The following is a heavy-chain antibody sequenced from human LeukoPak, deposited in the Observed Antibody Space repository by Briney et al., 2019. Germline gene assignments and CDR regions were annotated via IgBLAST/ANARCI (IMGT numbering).Heavy chain of an antibody. CDR3: ARGGDGDYRYYYYYYMDV. J-gene: IGHJ6*03. CDR2: IYYSGST. CDR1: GGSINSYY. D-gene: IGHD4-17*01. Sequence: SETLSLTCTVSGGSINSYYWSWIRQPPGKGLEWIGYIYYSGSTNYNPSLKSRVTISVDTSKNQFSLKLSSVTAADTAVYYCARGGDGDYRYYYYYYMDVWGKGTTVTVSS. V-gene: IGHV4-59*12.